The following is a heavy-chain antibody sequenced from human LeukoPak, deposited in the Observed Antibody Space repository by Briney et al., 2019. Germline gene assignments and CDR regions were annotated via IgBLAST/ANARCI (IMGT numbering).Heavy chain of an antibody. J-gene: IGHJ4*02. V-gene: IGHV3-7*05. CDR3: ASRAGYTGSWSAFDY. CDR2: IKQDGSEK. D-gene: IGHD6-13*01. Sequence: GGSLRLSCAASGFTFSSYAMRWVRQAPGKGLEWVANIKQDGSEKYYVDSVKGRFTISRDNAKNSLYLQMNSLRAEDTAVYYCASRAGYTGSWSAFDYWGQGTLVTVSS. CDR1: GFTFSSYA.